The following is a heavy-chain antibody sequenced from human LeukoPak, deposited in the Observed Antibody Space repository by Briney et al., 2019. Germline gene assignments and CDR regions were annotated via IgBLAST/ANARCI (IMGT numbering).Heavy chain of an antibody. CDR1: GGSISSYY. D-gene: IGHD4-17*01. CDR3: ASKSTDHGELRLDY. Sequence: SETLSPTCTVSGGSISSYYWSWIRQPPGKGLEWIGYIYYSGSTNYNPSLKSRVTISVDTSKNQFSLKVNSVTAADTGVYYCASKSTDHGELRLDYWGQGTLVTVSS. J-gene: IGHJ4*02. V-gene: IGHV4-59*01. CDR2: IYYSGST.